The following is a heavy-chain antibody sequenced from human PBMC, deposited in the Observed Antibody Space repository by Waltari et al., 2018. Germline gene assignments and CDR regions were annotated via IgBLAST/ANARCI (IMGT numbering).Heavy chain of an antibody. CDR2: IYHSGST. Sequence: QVQLQESGPGLVKPSETLSLTCAVSGYSISSGYYWGWIRQPPGKGLEWIGSIYHSGSTYYNLSLKSRVTRSVDTSKNQCSLKLSSVTAADTAVYYCARDDSSGYFYYFDYWGQGTLVTVSS. D-gene: IGHD3-22*01. CDR1: GYSISSGYY. V-gene: IGHV4-38-2*02. J-gene: IGHJ4*02. CDR3: ARDDSSGYFYYFDY.